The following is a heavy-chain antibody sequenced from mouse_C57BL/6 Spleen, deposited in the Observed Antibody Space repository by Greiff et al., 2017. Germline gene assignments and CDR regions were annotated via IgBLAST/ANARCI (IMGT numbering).Heavy chain of an antibody. CDR2: IDPETGGT. CDR3: TGGSSQYYVDY. J-gene: IGHJ2*01. CDR1: GYTFTDYE. D-gene: IGHD1-1*01. V-gene: IGHV1-15*01. Sequence: VQLQESGAELVRPGASVTLSCKASGYTFTDYEMHWVKQTPVHGLEWIGAIDPETGGTAYNQKFKGKAILTADKSSSTAYMELRSLTSEDSAVYYCTGGSSQYYVDYWGQGTTLTVSS.